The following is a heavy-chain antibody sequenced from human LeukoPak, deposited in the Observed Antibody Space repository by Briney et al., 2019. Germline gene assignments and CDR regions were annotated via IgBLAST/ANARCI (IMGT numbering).Heavy chain of an antibody. Sequence: SETLSLTCTVSGGSISSYYWSWIRQPPGKGLEWIGYIYYSGSTNYNPSLKSRVTISVDTSKNQFSLKLSSVTAADTAVYYCARHPYCSSTSCFFDYWGQGTLVTVSS. CDR1: GGSISSYY. J-gene: IGHJ4*02. CDR3: ARHPYCSSTSCFFDY. D-gene: IGHD2-2*01. CDR2: IYYSGST. V-gene: IGHV4-59*08.